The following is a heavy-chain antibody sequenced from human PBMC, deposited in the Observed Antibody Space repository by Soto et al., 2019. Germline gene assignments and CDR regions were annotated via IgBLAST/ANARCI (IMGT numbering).Heavy chain of an antibody. CDR3: ARQIYDSDTGPNFQYYFDS. V-gene: IGHV5-10-1*01. CDR1: GYSFAGYW. D-gene: IGHD3-22*01. J-gene: IGHJ4*02. Sequence: PGESLKISCKGSGYSFAGYWITWVRQKPGKGLEWMGRIDPSDSQTYYSPSFRGHVTISVTKSITTVFLQWSSLRASDTAMYYCARQIYDSDTGPNFQYYFDSWGQGTPGTGS. CDR2: IDPSDSQT.